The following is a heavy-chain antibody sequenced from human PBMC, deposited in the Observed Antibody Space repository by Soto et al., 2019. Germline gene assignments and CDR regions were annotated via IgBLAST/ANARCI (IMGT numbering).Heavy chain of an antibody. V-gene: IGHV3-11*05. CDR1: GFTFSDYY. J-gene: IGHJ6*02. Sequence: QVQLVESGGGLVRPGGSLRLSCAASGFTFSDYYMTWIRQAPGKGLEWVSYITGSSDYTNYADSVKGRFTISRDNVKNSLYLQRNSLRAEDTAVYYCARESYYGMDVWGQGTTVTVSS. CDR3: ARESYYGMDV. CDR2: ITGSSDYT.